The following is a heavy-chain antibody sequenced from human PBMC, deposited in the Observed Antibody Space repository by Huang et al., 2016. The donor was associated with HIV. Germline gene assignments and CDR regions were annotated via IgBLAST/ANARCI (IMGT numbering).Heavy chain of an antibody. J-gene: IGHJ4*02. CDR3: ARLPGSITMIRGVITDPY. D-gene: IGHD3-10*01. CDR1: GGSIRSDNYY. Sequence: QLQLQESGPGLVKPSETLSLTCTVSGGSIRSDNYYWGWIRQPPGKGLGRIGSIYYSGSTYYHPSLKRRVTITVDTSKNHFSLRMRSVTAADTAVYYCARLPGSITMIRGVITDPYWGQGTLVTVSS. CDR2: IYYSGST. V-gene: IGHV4-39*02.